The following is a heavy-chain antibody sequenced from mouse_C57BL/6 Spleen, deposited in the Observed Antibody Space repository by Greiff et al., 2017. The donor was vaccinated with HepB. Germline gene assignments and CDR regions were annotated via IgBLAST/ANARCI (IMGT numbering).Heavy chain of an antibody. V-gene: IGHV1-59*01. CDR1: GYTFTSSW. CDR2: IDPSDSYT. Sequence: QVQLQQPGAELVRPGPSVKLSCKASGYTFTSSWMHWVKQRPGQGLEWIGVIDPSDSYTNYNQKFKGKATLTVDTSSSTAYMQLSSLTSEDSAVYYCAPTTVVAPYAMDYWGQGTSVTVSS. CDR3: APTTVVAPYAMDY. J-gene: IGHJ4*01. D-gene: IGHD1-1*01.